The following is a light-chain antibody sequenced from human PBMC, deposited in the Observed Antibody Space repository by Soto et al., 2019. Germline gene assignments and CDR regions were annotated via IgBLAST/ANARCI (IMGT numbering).Light chain of an antibody. CDR1: QNVIRY. Sequence: EIVLTQSPATLSLFPGERATLSCRASQNVIRYLAWYQQKPGQAPRLLIYDASNRATGVPSRFSGSGSGTDFTLTISNLEPEDFAIYYCQQRSNRPTFGGGTKVEIK. CDR2: DAS. CDR3: QQRSNRPT. V-gene: IGKV3-11*01. J-gene: IGKJ4*01.